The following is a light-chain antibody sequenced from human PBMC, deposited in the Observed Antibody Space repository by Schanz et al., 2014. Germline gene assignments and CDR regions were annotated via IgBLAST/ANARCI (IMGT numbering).Light chain of an antibody. Sequence: QSALTQPASVSGSPGQSITISCTGTSSDVGGYNYVSWYQHHPGKAPKLMIYDVSNRPSGVSDRFSGSKSGNTASLTISVLQAEDEADYYCSSYTGSSTQVFGGGTKLTVL. V-gene: IGLV2-14*03. J-gene: IGLJ3*02. CDR3: SSYTGSSTQV. CDR1: SSDVGGYNY. CDR2: DVS.